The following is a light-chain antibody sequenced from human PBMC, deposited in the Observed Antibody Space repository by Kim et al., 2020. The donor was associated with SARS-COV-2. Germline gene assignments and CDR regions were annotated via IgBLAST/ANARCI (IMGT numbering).Light chain of an antibody. CDR3: QQYDEWPWT. CDR2: GGS. V-gene: IGKV3-15*01. J-gene: IGKJ1*01. CDR1: KSVNDN. Sequence: VSPGERVILSCRSTKSVNDNLAWYQQKPGQPPRLLVYGGSVTPTYIPARFSGSGSKTEYTLTVTSLQSEDFAIYYCQQYDEWPWTFGQGTKVDIK.